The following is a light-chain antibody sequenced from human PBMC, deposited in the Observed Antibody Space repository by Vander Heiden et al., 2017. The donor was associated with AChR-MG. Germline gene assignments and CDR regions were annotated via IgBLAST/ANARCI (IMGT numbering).Light chain of an antibody. CDR3: HSRDTSGNVI. Sequence: SSDLTQDPAVSVALGQTVKITCRGDSVGTYSATWYQQRPGQAPILVLFGKNKRPSGIPDRFPGSSSGNTASLTITGTQAEDESDYYCHSRDTSGNVIFGGGTRLTVL. J-gene: IGLJ2*01. CDR2: GKN. CDR1: SVGTYS. V-gene: IGLV3-19*01.